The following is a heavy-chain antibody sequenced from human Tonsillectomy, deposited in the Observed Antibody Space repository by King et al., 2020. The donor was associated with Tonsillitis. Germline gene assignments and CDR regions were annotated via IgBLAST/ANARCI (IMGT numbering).Heavy chain of an antibody. CDR2: ISGSGGGT. J-gene: IGHJ4*02. CDR3: AKDHRIEDFWSGYHFDY. V-gene: IGHV3-23*04. CDR1: GFTFSSYA. D-gene: IGHD3-3*01. Sequence: DGQLVQSGGGLVQPGGSLRLSCAASGFTFSSYAMSWVRQAPGKGLKWVSAISGSGGGTYYADSVKGRFTISRDNSKNTLYLQMNSLRAEDTAVYYCAKDHRIEDFWSGYHFDYWGQGTLVTVSS.